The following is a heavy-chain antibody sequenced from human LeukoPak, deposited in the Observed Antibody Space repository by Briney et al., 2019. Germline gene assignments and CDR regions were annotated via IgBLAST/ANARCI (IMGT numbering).Heavy chain of an antibody. D-gene: IGHD3-10*01. CDR3: AGVSVRVSVGHAMDV. Sequence: GGSLRLSCAASGFNVNSNHMTWVRQAPGKGLEWVSVIYSGYGTSYADYVKGRFTISRDNSKNTLYLQMNSLRAEDTAVYHCAGVSVRVSVGHAMDVWGQGTTVTVSS. CDR2: IYSGYGT. V-gene: IGHV3-66*01. CDR1: GFNVNSNH. J-gene: IGHJ6*02.